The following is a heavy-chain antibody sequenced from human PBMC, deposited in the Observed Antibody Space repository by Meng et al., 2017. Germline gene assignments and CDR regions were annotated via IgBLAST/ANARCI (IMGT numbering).Heavy chain of an antibody. V-gene: IGHV7-4-1*02. J-gene: IGHJ5*02. CDR3: ARAVSWEIPIDP. Sequence: QVQLVPFGAEVKKPGASVKLSCSASGYTFIDAYVHWVRQAPGQGLEWMGRINTNTGDPTYAQGFTGRFVFSLDTSVSTAYLQISSLKAEDTAVYYCARAVSWEIPIDPWGQGTLVTVSS. CDR1: GYTFIDAY. CDR2: INTNTGDP. D-gene: IGHD1-26*01.